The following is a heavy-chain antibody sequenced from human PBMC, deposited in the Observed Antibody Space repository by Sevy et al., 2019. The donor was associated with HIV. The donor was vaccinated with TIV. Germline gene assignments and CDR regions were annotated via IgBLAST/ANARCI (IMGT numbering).Heavy chain of an antibody. Sequence: GGSLRLSCTASGFTFTAYAMNWVRQSPGKGLEWVAFFAGNADGGTLDHAASVKGRVTNSRDDSKNIDYLQMNDLKTEDTCVYNCTRWTGAQSAFDYWGQGALVTVSS. CDR1: GFTFTAYA. CDR3: TRWTGAQSAFDY. V-gene: IGHV3-49*04. J-gene: IGHJ4*02. CDR2: FAGNADGGTL. D-gene: IGHD1-26*01.